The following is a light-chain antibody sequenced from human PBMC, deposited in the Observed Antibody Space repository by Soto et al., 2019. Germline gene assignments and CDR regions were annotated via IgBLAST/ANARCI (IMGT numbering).Light chain of an antibody. V-gene: IGKV1-39*01. CDR3: QQSYSTPFT. CDR2: AAS. CDR1: QSISTY. Sequence: DIQMTQSPSSLSASVGDRVTITCRASQSISTYLNWYQQKAGKAPKVMIHAASSLKSGVPSRFSGSGSGTDFTHTISSLQPEDFGTDYCQQSYSTPFTFAPGTKVDIK. J-gene: IGKJ3*01.